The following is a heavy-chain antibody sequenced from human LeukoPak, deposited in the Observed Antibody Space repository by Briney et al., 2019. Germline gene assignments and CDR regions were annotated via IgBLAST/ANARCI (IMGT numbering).Heavy chain of an antibody. Sequence: GGSLRLSCAVSGFTFSRYAMSWVRQAPGKGLEWVSAISGSGGSTYYADSVKGRFTVSRENSKNTLYLQMNSLRAEDTAVYFCAKVPYDNLRYYFDYWGQGTLVTVSS. CDR3: AKVPYDNLRYYFDY. J-gene: IGHJ4*02. CDR1: GFTFSRYA. D-gene: IGHD3-16*01. V-gene: IGHV3-23*01. CDR2: ISGSGGST.